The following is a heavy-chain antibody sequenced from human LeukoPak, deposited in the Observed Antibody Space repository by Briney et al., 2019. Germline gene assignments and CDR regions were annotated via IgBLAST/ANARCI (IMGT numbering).Heavy chain of an antibody. CDR3: VRGGRDTKYVFDH. J-gene: IGHJ5*02. CDR2: MSTDGINK. V-gene: IGHV3-30-3*01. D-gene: IGHD2-8*01. CDR1: GFTFSIYA. Sequence: LPGGSLRLSCEASGFTFSIYAMHWVRQAPGKGLEWVAAMSTDGINKLYAESVKGRFTVSRDNSKNTLYLQMSGLRDEDTAIYYCVRGGRDTKYVFDHWGQGTLVTVSS.